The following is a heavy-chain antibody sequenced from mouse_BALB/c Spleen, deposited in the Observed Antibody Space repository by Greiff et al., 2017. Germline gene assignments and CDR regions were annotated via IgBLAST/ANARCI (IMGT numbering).Heavy chain of an antibody. CDR1: GYTFTSYW. D-gene: IGHD2-3*01. J-gene: IGHJ2*01. CDR2: IYPGNSDT. Sequence: VQLQQSGTVLARPGASVKMSCKASGYTFTSYWMHWVKQRPGQGLEWIGAIYPGNSDTSYNQKFKGKAKLTAVTSTSTAYMELSSLTNEDSAVYYCTRFDDGYYYYFDYWGQGTTLTVSS. CDR3: TRFDDGYYYYFDY. V-gene: IGHV1-5*01.